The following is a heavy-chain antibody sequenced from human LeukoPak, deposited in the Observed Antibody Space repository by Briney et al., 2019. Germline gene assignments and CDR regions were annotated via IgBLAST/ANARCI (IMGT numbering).Heavy chain of an antibody. D-gene: IGHD3-22*01. CDR1: GFTVSSNY. V-gene: IGHV3-66*01. J-gene: IGHJ4*02. Sequence: GGSLRLSCAASGFTVSSNYMIWVRQAPGKGLEWVSVIYSGGSTYYADSVKGRFTISRDNSKNTLYLQMNSLRAEDTAVYYCAATRHHYYYDSSGSFDYWGQGTLVTVSS. CDR2: IYSGGST. CDR3: AATRHHYYYDSSGSFDY.